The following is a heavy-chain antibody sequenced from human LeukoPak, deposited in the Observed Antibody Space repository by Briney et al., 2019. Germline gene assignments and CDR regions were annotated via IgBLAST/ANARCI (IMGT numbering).Heavy chain of an antibody. J-gene: IGHJ4*02. D-gene: IGHD6-19*01. CDR3: AKGRTEGGTLALDY. CDR2: ISGSGDYT. Sequence: GGSLRLSCAVSGFTFSSHGMSWVRQAPGKGLEWVSTISGSGDYTYYTDSVRDRLSISRDDSKNTLYLQVNSLRAEDTAVYYCAKGRTEGGTLALDYWGQGTLVTVSS. V-gene: IGHV3-23*01. CDR1: GFTFSSHG.